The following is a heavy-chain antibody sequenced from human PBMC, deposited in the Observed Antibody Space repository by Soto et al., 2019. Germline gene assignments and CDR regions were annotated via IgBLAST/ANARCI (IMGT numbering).Heavy chain of an antibody. CDR1: GFTFSSYS. CDR3: ARRRTIGSGSYLGGIDY. CDR2: ISSSSSTI. D-gene: IGHD1-26*01. J-gene: IGHJ4*02. Sequence: EVQLVESGGGLVQPGGSLRLSCAASGFTFSSYSMNWVRQAPGKGLEWVSYISSSSSTIYYADSVKGRFTISRDNAKNSLYLQMNSLRDEDTAVYYCARRRTIGSGSYLGGIDYWGQGTLVTVSS. V-gene: IGHV3-48*02.